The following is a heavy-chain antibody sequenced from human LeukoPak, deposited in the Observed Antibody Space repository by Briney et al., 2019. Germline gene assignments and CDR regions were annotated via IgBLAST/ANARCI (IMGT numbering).Heavy chain of an antibody. CDR1: GGSISSSNW. CDR2: IYHSGST. Sequence: PSGTLSLACAVSGGSISSSNWWRWVRQPPGKGLEWIGEIYHSGSTNYNPSLKSRVTISVDKSKNQFSLKLSSVTAADTAVYYCARRHYYYDSSGYHPQLDYWGQGTLATVSS. CDR3: ARRHYYYDSSGYHPQLDY. D-gene: IGHD3-22*01. V-gene: IGHV4-4*02. J-gene: IGHJ4*02.